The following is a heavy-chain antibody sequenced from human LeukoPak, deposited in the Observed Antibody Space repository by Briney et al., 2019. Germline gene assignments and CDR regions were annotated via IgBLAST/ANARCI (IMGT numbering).Heavy chain of an antibody. V-gene: IGHV1-18*01. CDR3: ARATYYYDSSGYYAI. Sequence: ASVKVSCKASGYTFTSYGISWMRQAPGQGLEWMGWISAYNGNTNYAQKLQGRVTMTTDTSTSTAYMELRSLRSDDTAVYYCARATYYYDSSGYYAIWGQGTLVTVSS. D-gene: IGHD3-22*01. CDR2: ISAYNGNT. J-gene: IGHJ4*02. CDR1: GYTFTSYG.